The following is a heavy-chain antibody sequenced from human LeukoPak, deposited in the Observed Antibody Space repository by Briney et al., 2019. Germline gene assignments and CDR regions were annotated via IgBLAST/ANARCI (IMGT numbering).Heavy chain of an antibody. CDR2: INYSGSA. J-gene: IGHJ3*02. CDR1: GGSISTYY. Sequence: SETLSLTCTVSGGSISTYYWSWIRQPPGKGLEWIAYINYSGSASYNPSLKSRVTMSVDTSKQFSLSLSSVTAADTAVYYCARHNYDDYVFDIWGQGTKVTVSS. CDR3: ARHNYDDYVFDI. D-gene: IGHD4-17*01. V-gene: IGHV4-59*08.